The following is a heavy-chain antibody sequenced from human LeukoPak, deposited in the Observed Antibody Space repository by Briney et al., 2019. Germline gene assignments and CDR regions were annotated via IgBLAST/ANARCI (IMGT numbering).Heavy chain of an antibody. D-gene: IGHD2-21*01. V-gene: IGHV3-21*01. CDR3: ARADIVVVISNFDY. J-gene: IGHJ4*02. CDR2: ISSSSSYI. CDR1: GFTFSSYS. Sequence: PGGSLRLSCAASGFTFSSYSMNWVHQAPGKGLEWVSSISSSSSYIYYADSVKGRFTISRDNAKNSLYLQMNSLRAEDTAVYYCARADIVVVISNFDYWGQGTLVTVSS.